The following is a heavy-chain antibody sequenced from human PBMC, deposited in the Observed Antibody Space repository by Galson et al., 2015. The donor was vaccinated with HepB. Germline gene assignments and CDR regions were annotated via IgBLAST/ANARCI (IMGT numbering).Heavy chain of an antibody. V-gene: IGHV1-69*13. CDR3: ARDSGQYYDSSPSLPGAFDI. J-gene: IGHJ3*02. CDR2: IIPIFGIA. CDR1: GGTFSSYA. D-gene: IGHD3-22*01. Sequence: SVKVSCKASGGTFSSYAISWVRQAPGQGLEWMGGIIPIFGIANYAQKFQGRVTITADESTSTAYMELSSLRSEDTAVYYCARDSGQYYDSSPSLPGAFDIWGQGTMVTVSS.